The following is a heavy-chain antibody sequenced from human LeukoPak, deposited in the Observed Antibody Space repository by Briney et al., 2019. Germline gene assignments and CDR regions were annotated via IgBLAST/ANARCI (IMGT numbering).Heavy chain of an antibody. V-gene: IGHV3-9*01. D-gene: IGHD6-13*01. CDR3: AKDSAAGTAHYFDY. CDR1: GFTFDDYA. J-gene: IGHJ4*02. CDR2: ISWNSGSI. Sequence: GGSLRLSCAASGFTFDDYAMHWVRQAPGKGLEWVSGISWNSGSIGYADSVKGRFTISRDNAKNSLYLQMNSLRAEDTALYYCAKDSAAGTAHYFDYWGQGTLVTVSS.